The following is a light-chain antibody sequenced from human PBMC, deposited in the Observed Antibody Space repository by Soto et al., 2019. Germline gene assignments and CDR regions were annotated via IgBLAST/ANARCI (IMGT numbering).Light chain of an antibody. Sequence: DIVMTQSPDSLAVSLGERATINCKSSQSVLFSSNNKNYLAWYQQKPGQPPKLLIYWASTRESGVPDRFNGSGSGTDFTLTISSLQAEDMAVYYCQQYYSTRTFGQGTKVEIK. CDR3: QQYYSTRT. J-gene: IGKJ1*01. V-gene: IGKV4-1*01. CDR2: WAS. CDR1: QSVLFSSNNKNY.